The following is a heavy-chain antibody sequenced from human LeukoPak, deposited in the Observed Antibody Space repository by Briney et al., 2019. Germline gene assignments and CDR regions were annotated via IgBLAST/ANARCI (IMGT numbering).Heavy chain of an antibody. J-gene: IGHJ3*02. D-gene: IGHD3-3*01. CDR3: ARDGGLEGDAFDI. V-gene: IGHV3-48*03. CDR1: GFTFISYE. CDR2: ISGSGSSV. Sequence: GGSLRLSCAASGFTFISYEMNWVRQAPGKGGEGVSYISGSGSSVLYADSVKGPFTISRDNAKNSLWLQMNSLRDEDTAVYYCARDGGLEGDAFDIWGQGTMVTVSS.